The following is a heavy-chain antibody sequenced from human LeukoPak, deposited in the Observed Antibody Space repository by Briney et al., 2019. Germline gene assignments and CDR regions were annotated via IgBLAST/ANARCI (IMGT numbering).Heavy chain of an antibody. V-gene: IGHV3-53*01. Sequence: GGALRLSCGASGFTVRSSYMSLVRQPPGEGLEWVSVIYSVGTTYYADSVKGRFTISRHDSKNTLYLQMNSLRAEDTAVYYCARGDSGCDPVFDYWGQGIMVTVSS. J-gene: IGHJ4*02. CDR1: GFTVRSSY. CDR3: ARGDSGCDPVFDY. D-gene: IGHD5-12*01. CDR2: IYSVGTT.